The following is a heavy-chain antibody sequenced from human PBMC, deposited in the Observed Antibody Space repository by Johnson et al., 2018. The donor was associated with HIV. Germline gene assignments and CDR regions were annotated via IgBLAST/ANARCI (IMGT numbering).Heavy chain of an antibody. D-gene: IGHD1-14*01. CDR1: GFTVSSYY. Sequence: EVQLVESGGGLIQPGGSLRLSCAASGFTVSSYYMSWVRQAPGKGLEWVSVIYSSGSIYYADSVKGRFTISRDNAKNSLYLQMNSLRAEDTAVYYCARGFHRGGAFDIWGQGTMVTVSS. CDR2: IYSSGSI. V-gene: IGHV3-53*01. CDR3: ARGFHRGGAFDI. J-gene: IGHJ3*02.